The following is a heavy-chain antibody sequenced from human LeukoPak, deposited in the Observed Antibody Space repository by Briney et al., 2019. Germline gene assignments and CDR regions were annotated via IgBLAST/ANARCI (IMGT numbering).Heavy chain of an antibody. CDR1: GGSISSCY. Sequence: SETLSLTCTVSGGSISSCYWSWIRQPPGKGLGWIGYIYYSGSTNYNPSLKSRVTISLDTSKNQFSLKLSSVTAADTAVYYCARHGRAGYSTSWYDYWGQGTLVTVSS. J-gene: IGHJ4*02. CDR3: ARHGRAGYSTSWYDY. CDR2: IYYSGST. D-gene: IGHD6-13*01. V-gene: IGHV4-59*08.